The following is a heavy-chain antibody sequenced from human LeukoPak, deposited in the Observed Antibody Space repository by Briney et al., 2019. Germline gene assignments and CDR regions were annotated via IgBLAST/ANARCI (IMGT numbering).Heavy chain of an antibody. V-gene: IGHV4-39*01. CDR1: GGSISSSSYY. D-gene: IGHD1-7*01. CDR3: ARHSVGNWNYGTTRSAFDI. J-gene: IGHJ3*02. Sequence: PSETLSLTCTVSGGSISSSSYYWGWIRQPPGKGLEWIGSIYYSGSTYYNPSLKSRVTISVDTSKNQFSLKLSSVTAADTAVYYCARHSVGNWNYGTTRSAFDIWGQGTMVTVSS. CDR2: IYYSGST.